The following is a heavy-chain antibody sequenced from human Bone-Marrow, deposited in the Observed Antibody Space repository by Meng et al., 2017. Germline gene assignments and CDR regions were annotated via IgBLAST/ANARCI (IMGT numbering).Heavy chain of an antibody. CDR1: GGTFSTYA. CDR3: ARGGSPGYGDYDY. V-gene: IGHV1-69*06. D-gene: IGHD4-17*01. J-gene: IGHJ4*02. CDR2: IIPIFATS. Sequence: GQGVQDGAGVKKPGSSVKVSCKASGGTFSTYAISWVRQAPGQGLEWMGGIIPIFATSNYAQKFQGRVTITADKSTSTAYMELSSLRSEDTAVYYCARGGSPGYGDYDYWGQGTLVTVSS.